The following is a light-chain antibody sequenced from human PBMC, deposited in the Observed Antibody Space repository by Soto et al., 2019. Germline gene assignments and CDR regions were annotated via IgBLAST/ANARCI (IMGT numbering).Light chain of an antibody. CDR3: CSYAGGSTYV. Sequence: QTVLTQPASVSGPPGQSITISCTGTSSDVGSYNLVSWYQRHPGKAPKLMIYEGSKRPSGVSNRFSGSKSGNTASLTISGLQAEDEADYFCCSYAGGSTYVFGTGTKVTV. CDR2: EGS. J-gene: IGLJ1*01. V-gene: IGLV2-23*01. CDR1: SSDVGSYNL.